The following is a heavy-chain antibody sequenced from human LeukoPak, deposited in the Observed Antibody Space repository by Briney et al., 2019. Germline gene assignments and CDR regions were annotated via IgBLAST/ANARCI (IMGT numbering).Heavy chain of an antibody. J-gene: IGHJ4*02. CDR1: GFTFDDYA. D-gene: IGHD3-22*01. V-gene: IGHV3-9*01. CDR2: ISWNSGSI. CDR3: AKDMAYYYDSSGHIDH. Sequence: GGSLRLSCAASGFTFDDYAMHWVRQAPGKGLEWVSGISWNSGSIGYADSVKGRFTISRDNAKNSLYLQMNSLRAEDTALYYCAKDMAYYYDSSGHIDHWGQGTLVTVSS.